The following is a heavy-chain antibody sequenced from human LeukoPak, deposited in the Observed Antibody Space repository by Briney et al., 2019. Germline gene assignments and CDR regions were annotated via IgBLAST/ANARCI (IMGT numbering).Heavy chain of an antibody. CDR1: GHRFTNHW. V-gene: IGHV5-51*01. CDR2: INLGDSDT. CDR3: ARRQASCSNGVCYTLYDMDV. J-gene: IGHJ6*02. Sequence: GESLKISCEVSGHRFTNHWIGWVRQMPGKGLEWMGIINLGDSDTRYSPSFQGQVTISADKSISTAYLQWSSLKASDTAMYYCARRQASCSNGVCYTLYDMDVWGQGTTVTVSS. D-gene: IGHD2-8*01.